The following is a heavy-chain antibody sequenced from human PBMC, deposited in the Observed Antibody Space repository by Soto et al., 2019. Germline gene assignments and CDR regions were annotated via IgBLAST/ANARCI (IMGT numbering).Heavy chain of an antibody. Sequence: SETLSLTCTASGGSISSSSYYWGWIRQPPGKGLEWIGSIYYRGNTYYNPSLKSRVTISVDTSKNQFSLKLSSVTAADTAVYYCAREGGGYCSGGRCQVDYWGQGTLVTVSS. D-gene: IGHD2-15*01. CDR1: GGSISSSSYY. V-gene: IGHV4-39*02. J-gene: IGHJ4*02. CDR2: IYYRGNT. CDR3: AREGGGYCSGGRCQVDY.